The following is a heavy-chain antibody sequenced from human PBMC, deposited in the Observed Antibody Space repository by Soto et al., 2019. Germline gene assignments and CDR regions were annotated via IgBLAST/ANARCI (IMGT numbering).Heavy chain of an antibody. V-gene: IGHV3-23*01. J-gene: IGHJ3*02. D-gene: IGHD3-22*01. CDR1: GFTFSSYD. Sequence: GGSLRLSCAASGFTFSSYDMSWVRQALGRGLEWVSVISTSGGKTYYADSVKGRFTISRDNSKDTLYLQMNSLRAEDTAVYYCAKDGYYYDSSGYDPVQDAFDIWGQGTMVTVSS. CDR2: ISTSGGKT. CDR3: AKDGYYYDSSGYDPVQDAFDI.